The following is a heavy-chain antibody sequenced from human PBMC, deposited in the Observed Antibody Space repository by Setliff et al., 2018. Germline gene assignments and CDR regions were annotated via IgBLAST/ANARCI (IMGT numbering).Heavy chain of an antibody. J-gene: IGHJ4*02. CDR3: ARVGGNIAAAAPVYTYYFDY. CDR2: IYTSGST. Sequence: PSETLSLTCTVSGGFISSGSYYWSWIRQPAGKGLEWIGHIYTSGSTNYNPSLKSRVTISVDTSKNQFSLKLSSVTAADTAVYYCARVGGNIAAAAPVYTYYFDYWGQGALVTVSS. D-gene: IGHD6-13*01. V-gene: IGHV4-61*09. CDR1: GGFISSGSYY.